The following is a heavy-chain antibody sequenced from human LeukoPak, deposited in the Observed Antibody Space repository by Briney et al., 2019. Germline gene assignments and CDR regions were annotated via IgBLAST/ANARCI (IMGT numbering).Heavy chain of an antibody. CDR1: GYTFTSYY. D-gene: IGHD3-16*01. Sequence: ASVKVSCKASGYTFTSYYMHWVRQAPGQGLEWMGIINPSGGSTSYAQKFQGRVTMTRDMSTSTVYMELSSLRSEDTAVYYCARDPARENYAGAFDIWGQGTMVTVSS. J-gene: IGHJ3*02. V-gene: IGHV1-46*01. CDR2: INPSGGST. CDR3: ARDPARENYAGAFDI.